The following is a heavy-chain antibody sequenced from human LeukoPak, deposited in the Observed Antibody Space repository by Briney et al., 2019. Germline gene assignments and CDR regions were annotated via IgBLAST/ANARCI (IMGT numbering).Heavy chain of an antibody. V-gene: IGHV3-23*01. CDR3: AKRAPPGTAAGVPYYLDY. CDR2: ISVSDT. CDR1: GFTFDNYA. Sequence: GGSLRLSCAASGFTFDNYAMSWVRQAPGEGLEWASTISVSDTFYADSVRGRFTISRDSSRNTIYLLMNSLRTEDTALYYCAKRAPPGTAAGVPYYLDYWGQGTLVTVSS. J-gene: IGHJ4*02. D-gene: IGHD6-25*01.